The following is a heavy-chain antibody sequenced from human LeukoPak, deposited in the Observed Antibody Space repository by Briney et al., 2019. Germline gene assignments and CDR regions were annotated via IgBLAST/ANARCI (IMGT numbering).Heavy chain of an antibody. CDR3: AELGITMIGGV. D-gene: IGHD3-10*02. Sequence: SLRLSCAASGFTFEDYGIHWVRHVPGKGLEWVSGLSSDSNHIDYADSVKGRFTISRDNAKNSLYLQMNSLRAEDTAVYYCAELGITMIGGVWGKGTTVTISS. CDR2: LSSDSNHI. J-gene: IGHJ6*04. CDR1: GFTFEDYG. V-gene: IGHV3-9*01.